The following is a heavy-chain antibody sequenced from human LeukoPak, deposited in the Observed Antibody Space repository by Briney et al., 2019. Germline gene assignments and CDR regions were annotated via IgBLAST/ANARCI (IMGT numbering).Heavy chain of an antibody. CDR3: ASNIVGATNFDY. CDR1: GGSFSGYY. V-gene: IGHV4-39*01. Sequence: SETLSLTCAVYGGSFSGYYWGWIRQPPGKGLEWIGSIYYSGSTYYNPSLKSRVTISVDTSKNQFSLKLSSVTAADTAVYYCASNIVGATNFDYWGQGTLVTVSS. J-gene: IGHJ4*02. D-gene: IGHD1-26*01. CDR2: IYYSGST.